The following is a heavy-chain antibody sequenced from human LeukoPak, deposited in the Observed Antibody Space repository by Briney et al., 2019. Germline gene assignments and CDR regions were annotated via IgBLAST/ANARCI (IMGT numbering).Heavy chain of an antibody. CDR2: INHSGST. D-gene: IGHD4-17*01. Sequence: PSETLSLTCAVYGGSFSGYYWSWIRQPPGKGLEWIGEINHSGSTNYNPPLKSRVTISVDTSKNQFSLKLSSVTAADTAVYYCASRIYGDYALFDYWGQGTLVTVSS. CDR3: ASRIYGDYALFDY. CDR1: GGSFSGYY. V-gene: IGHV4-34*01. J-gene: IGHJ4*02.